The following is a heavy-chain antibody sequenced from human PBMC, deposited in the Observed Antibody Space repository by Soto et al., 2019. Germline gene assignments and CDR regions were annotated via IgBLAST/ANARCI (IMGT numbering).Heavy chain of an antibody. D-gene: IGHD3-22*01. CDR1: GFTFGDYA. V-gene: IGHV3-49*04. CDR2: IRSKAYGGTT. Sequence: GGSLRLSCTASGFTFGDYAMSWVRQAPGKGLEWVGFIRSKAYGGTTEYAASVKGRFTISRDDSKSIAYLQMNSLKTEDTAVYYCTRDKPSSTYYYDSSGYCDAFDIWGQGTMVTVSS. J-gene: IGHJ3*02. CDR3: TRDKPSSTYYYDSSGYCDAFDI.